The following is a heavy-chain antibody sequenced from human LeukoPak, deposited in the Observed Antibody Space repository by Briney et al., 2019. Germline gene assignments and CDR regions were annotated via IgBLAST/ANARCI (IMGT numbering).Heavy chain of an antibody. Sequence: LETLSLTCTVSGGSISSYYWSWIRQPPGKGLEWIGYIYYSGSTNYNPSLKSRVTISVDTSKNQFSLKLSSVTAADTAVYYCARTGNYGFGMDVWGQGTTVTVSS. CDR1: GGSISSYY. D-gene: IGHD4-11*01. J-gene: IGHJ6*02. V-gene: IGHV4-59*01. CDR2: IYYSGST. CDR3: ARTGNYGFGMDV.